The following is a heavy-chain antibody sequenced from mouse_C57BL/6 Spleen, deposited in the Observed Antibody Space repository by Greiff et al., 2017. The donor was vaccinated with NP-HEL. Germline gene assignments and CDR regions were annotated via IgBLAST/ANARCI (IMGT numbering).Heavy chain of an antibody. CDR1: GYAFSSSW. CDR3: AREYIGDYYGSSYLYFGV. J-gene: IGHJ1*03. D-gene: IGHD1-1*01. CDR2: IYPGDGDT. Sequence: VQRVESGPELVKPGASVKISCKASGYAFSSSWMNWVKQRPGRGLEWIGRIYPGDGDTNYNGTFKGKATLTADKSSSTAYMQLSSLTSEDSAVYFCAREYIGDYYGSSYLYFGVWGTGTTVTVAS. V-gene: IGHV1-82*01.